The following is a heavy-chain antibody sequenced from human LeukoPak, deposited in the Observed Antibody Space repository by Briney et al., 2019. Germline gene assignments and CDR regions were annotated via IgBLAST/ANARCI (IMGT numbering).Heavy chain of an antibody. CDR2: IIPILGIA. CDR1: GFTFSGYA. Sequence: GGSLRLSCAASGFTFSGYAIGWVRQAPGQGLEWMGRIIPILGIANYAQKFQGRVTITADKSTSTAYMELSSLRSEDTAVYYCARDHGPDYYDSSGYYSPFDYWGQGTLVTVSS. D-gene: IGHD3-22*01. CDR3: ARDHGPDYYDSSGYYSPFDY. V-gene: IGHV1-69*04. J-gene: IGHJ4*02.